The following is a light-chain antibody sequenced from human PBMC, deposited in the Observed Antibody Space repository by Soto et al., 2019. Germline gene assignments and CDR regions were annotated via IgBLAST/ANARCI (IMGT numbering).Light chain of an antibody. CDR2: ANN. J-gene: IGLJ1*01. Sequence: QSVLTQPPSVSGAPGQRVTISCTGSSSNIGAGSDDHWYQQLPGTAPKLLIYANNNRPSGVPDRFSGSKSGTSASLAITGLRAEDEADYYCQSYDSSLIGSRVFGTGTKVTVL. CDR1: SSNIGAGSD. CDR3: QSYDSSLIGSRV. V-gene: IGLV1-40*01.